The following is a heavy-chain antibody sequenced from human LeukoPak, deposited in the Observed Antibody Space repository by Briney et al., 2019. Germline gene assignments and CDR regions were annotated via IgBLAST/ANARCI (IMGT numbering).Heavy chain of an antibody. CDR2: IYPGYSDT. V-gene: IGHV5-51*01. Sequence: GESLKISCKGSGYDFTSYWIAWVRQMPGKGLEWMGIIYPGYSDTRYSPSLQGQVTISADKSITTAYLQWSRLKASDTAMYYCARQNYYGSGSGDYWGQGTLVTVSS. D-gene: IGHD3-10*01. CDR3: ARQNYYGSGSGDY. J-gene: IGHJ4*02. CDR1: GYDFTSYW.